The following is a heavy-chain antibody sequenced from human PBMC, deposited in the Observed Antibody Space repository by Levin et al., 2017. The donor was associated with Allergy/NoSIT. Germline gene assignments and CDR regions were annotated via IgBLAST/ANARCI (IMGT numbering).Heavy chain of an antibody. CDR2: ISSSSSTI. CDR1: GFTFSSYS. D-gene: IGHD3-3*01. Sequence: GGSLRLSCAASGFTFSSYSMNWVRQAPGKGLEWVSYISSSSSTIYYADSVKGRFTISRDNAKNSLYLQMNSLRAEDTAVYYCAREADFWSGYSPPDAFDSWGQGTMVTVSS. V-gene: IGHV3-48*01. J-gene: IGHJ3*02. CDR3: AREADFWSGYSPPDAFDS.